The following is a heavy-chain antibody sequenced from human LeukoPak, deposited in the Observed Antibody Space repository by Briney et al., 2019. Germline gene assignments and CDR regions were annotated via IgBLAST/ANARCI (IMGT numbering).Heavy chain of an antibody. J-gene: IGHJ1*01. Sequence: SGGSLRLSCAASGFTFSGYPMHWVPQAPGKGLVWVTAISHDGRNQLYADAVRGRFTISRDNSKSTLSLPIKSLSPEDTASYYCEQDIAVSVNAPPDDFQRWGQGTMVSVCS. CDR1: GFTFSGYP. D-gene: IGHD6-19*01. V-gene: IGHV3-30*04. CDR2: ISHDGRNQ. CDR3: EQDIAVSVNAPPDDFQR.